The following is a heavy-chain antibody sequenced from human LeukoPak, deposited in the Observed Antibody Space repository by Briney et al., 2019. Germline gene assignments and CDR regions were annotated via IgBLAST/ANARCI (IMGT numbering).Heavy chain of an antibody. D-gene: IGHD2-2*01. V-gene: IGHV3-23*01. J-gene: IGHJ6*02. CDR2: IRESGGGT. CDR1: GFTFDDYA. Sequence: PGGSLRLSCAASGFTFDDYAMHWVRQAPGKGLEWVSGIRESGGGTNYADSVKGRFTISRDNSKNTVYLQMNSLRAEDTAIYYCVKDRPCETCMPMDAWGQGTTVTVSS. CDR3: VKDRPCETCMPMDA.